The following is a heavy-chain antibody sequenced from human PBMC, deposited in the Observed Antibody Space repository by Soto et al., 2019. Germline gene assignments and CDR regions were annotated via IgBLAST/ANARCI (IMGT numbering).Heavy chain of an antibody. V-gene: IGHV3-74*01. CDR2: ITRDGSST. J-gene: IGHJ4*02. CDR1: GFSLSDYW. Sequence: EVQLVESGGGLVQPGGSLRLSCAASGFSLSDYWMHWVRQAPGEWLVWLSRITRDGSSTNYADSVKGRFTISRDNAKNTLYLHVNSLRGEDTAVYYCARGANGYYYFDYWGQGTLVTVSS. CDR3: ARGANGYYYFDY. D-gene: IGHD5-18*01.